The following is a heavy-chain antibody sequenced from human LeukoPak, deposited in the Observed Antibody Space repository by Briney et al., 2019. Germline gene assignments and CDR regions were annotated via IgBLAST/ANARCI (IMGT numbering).Heavy chain of an antibody. CDR2: ISGSGGST. Sequence: GGSLRLSCAASGFTFSSYAMSWVRQAPGMGLEWVSAISGSGGSTYYADSVKGRFTISRDNSKNTLYLQMNSLRAEDTAVYYCAKRFRRSPVVVVAATYNWFDPWGQGTLVTVSS. CDR1: GFTFSSYA. CDR3: AKRFRRSPVVVVAATYNWFDP. J-gene: IGHJ5*02. D-gene: IGHD2-15*01. V-gene: IGHV3-23*01.